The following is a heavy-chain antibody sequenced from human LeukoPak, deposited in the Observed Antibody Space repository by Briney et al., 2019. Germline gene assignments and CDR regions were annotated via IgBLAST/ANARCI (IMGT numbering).Heavy chain of an antibody. J-gene: IGHJ4*02. D-gene: IGHD3-22*01. V-gene: IGHV4-34*01. CDR3: ARGGYYYDSSGYSHLPDY. CDR1: GGSFSGYY. CDR2: INHSGST. Sequence: SETLSLTCAVYGGSFSGYYWSWIRQPPGKGLEWIGEINHSGSTNYNPSLKSRVTISVDTSKNQFSLKLSSVTAADTAVYYCARGGYYYDSSGYSHLPDYWGQGTLVTVSA.